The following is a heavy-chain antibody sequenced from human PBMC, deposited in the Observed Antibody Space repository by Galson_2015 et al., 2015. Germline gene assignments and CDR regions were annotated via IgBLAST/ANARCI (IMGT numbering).Heavy chain of an antibody. Sequence: SVKVSCKASGYTFTSYAMHWVRQAPGQRLEWMGWINAGNGNTKYSQKFQGRVTITRDTSASTAYMELSSLRSEDTAVYYCASATLDYYYYYGMDVWGQGTTVNVSS. CDR2: INAGNGNT. J-gene: IGHJ6*02. CDR1: GYTFTSYA. CDR3: ASATLDYYYYYGMDV. D-gene: IGHD2-15*01. V-gene: IGHV1-3*01.